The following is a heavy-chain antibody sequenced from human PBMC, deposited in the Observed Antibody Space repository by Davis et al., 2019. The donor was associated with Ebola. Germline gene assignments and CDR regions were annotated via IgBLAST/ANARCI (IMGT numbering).Heavy chain of an antibody. V-gene: IGHV4-34*01. J-gene: IGHJ4*02. CDR3: ARDTGVGATAGLDY. CDR1: GGSFSGYY. Sequence: SETLSLTCAVYGGSFSGYYWSWNRQPPGKGLEWIGEINHSGSTDYNPSLKSRVTISVDTSKNQFSLKLSSVTAADTAVYYCARDTGVGATAGLDYWGQGTLVTVSS. D-gene: IGHD1-26*01. CDR2: INHSGST.